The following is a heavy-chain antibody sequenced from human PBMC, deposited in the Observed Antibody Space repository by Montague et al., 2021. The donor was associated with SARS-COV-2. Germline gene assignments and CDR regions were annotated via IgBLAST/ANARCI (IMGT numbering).Heavy chain of an antibody. CDR2: IYYSGST. Sequence: SETLSLTCTVSGGSISSSSYYRGWFRQPPGKGLEWIGSIYYSGSTYCNPSLKSRVTISVDTSKNQFSLKLSSVTAADTAVYYCARQFSRGKWVDYWGQGTLVTVSS. D-gene: IGHD1-26*01. CDR3: ARQFSRGKWVDY. J-gene: IGHJ4*02. CDR1: GGSISSSSYY. V-gene: IGHV4-39*01.